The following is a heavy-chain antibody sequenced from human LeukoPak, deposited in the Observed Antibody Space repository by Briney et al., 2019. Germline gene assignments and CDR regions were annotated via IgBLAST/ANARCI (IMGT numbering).Heavy chain of an antibody. CDR3: ARDLIAATDIDSFDI. V-gene: IGHV1-2*02. Sequence: ASVKVSCKASGYTFTGYYMHWVRQAPGQGLEWMGWINPNSGGTNYAQKFQGRVTMTRDTSSSTAYMVLSRLRSDDTAVYYCARDLIAATDIDSFDIWGQGTMVTVSS. J-gene: IGHJ3*02. CDR2: INPNSGGT. CDR1: GYTFTGYY. D-gene: IGHD6-13*01.